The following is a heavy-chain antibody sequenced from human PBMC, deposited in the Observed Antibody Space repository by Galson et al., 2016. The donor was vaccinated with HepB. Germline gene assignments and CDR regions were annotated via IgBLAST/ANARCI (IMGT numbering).Heavy chain of an antibody. Sequence: SVKVSCKASGYSFTGHYIHWVRQAPGQGPEWMGWVNPRSGDPPYAETFQGRVTLTRDTSISTAYMELSRLRSDDTAVYYCARGLKYFDWLSPLDYWGQGTLVIVSS. D-gene: IGHD3-9*01. CDR3: ARGLKYFDWLSPLDY. V-gene: IGHV1-2*02. CDR1: GYSFTGHY. J-gene: IGHJ4*02. CDR2: VNPRSGDP.